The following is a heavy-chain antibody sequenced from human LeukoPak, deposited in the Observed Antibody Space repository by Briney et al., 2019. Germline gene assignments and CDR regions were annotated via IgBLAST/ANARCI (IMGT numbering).Heavy chain of an antibody. CDR2: ININGGNT. D-gene: IGHD3-10*01. J-gene: IGHJ3*01. Sequence: PGGALRDSCSASGFTFSKYVMHWVRPAPGKGLEYVSGININGGNTKNTDSVKGRFTISRDNSKNTLYLQMHSLRTEDTAIFCCVKTIVSFGPLIRTDAFDLWGQGTMVTVSS. CDR1: GFTFSKYV. V-gene: IGHV3-64D*08. CDR3: VKTIVSFGPLIRTDAFDL.